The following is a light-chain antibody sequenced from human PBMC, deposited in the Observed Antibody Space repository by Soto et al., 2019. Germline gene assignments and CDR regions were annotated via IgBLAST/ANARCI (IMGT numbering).Light chain of an antibody. Sequence: EIVLTQSPGTLSLSPGERATLSCRASQSVSSSYLAWYQQKPGQAPRLLIYGASGRATGIPDRFSGSGSGTDFTLTISRLEPEDFAVYYCQQYGRSPVTFGQGTKVEIK. J-gene: IGKJ1*01. V-gene: IGKV3-20*01. CDR2: GAS. CDR3: QQYGRSPVT. CDR1: QSVSSSY.